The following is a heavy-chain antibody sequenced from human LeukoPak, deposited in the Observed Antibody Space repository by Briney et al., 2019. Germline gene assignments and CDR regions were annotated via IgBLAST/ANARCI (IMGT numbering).Heavy chain of an antibody. V-gene: IGHV4-59*01. J-gene: IGHJ4*02. CDR2: FHNSGTS. D-gene: IGHD3-10*02. Sequence: SETLSLTCTVSDDSISDYYRGWIRQPPGKGLEWIGYFHNSGTSTYNPSLKSRVTISADTSKNQFSLKLNSLTTADTAVYYCARLELFGEIFYWGQGTLVTVSS. CDR3: ARLELFGEIFY. CDR1: DDSISDYY.